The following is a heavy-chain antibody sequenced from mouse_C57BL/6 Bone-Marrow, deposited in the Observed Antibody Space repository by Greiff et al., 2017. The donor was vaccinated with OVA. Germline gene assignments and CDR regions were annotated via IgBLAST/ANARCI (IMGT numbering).Heavy chain of an antibody. CDR3: AREGNYEYYFDY. CDR1: GYTFTDYN. Sequence: DVKLVESGPELVKPGASVKIPCKASGYTFTDYNMDWVKQSHGKSLEWIGDINPNNGGTIYNQKFKGKATLTVDKSSSTAYMELRSLTSEDTAVYYCAREGNYEYYFDYWGQGTTLTVSS. CDR2: INPNNGGT. D-gene: IGHD2-1*01. V-gene: IGHV1-18*01. J-gene: IGHJ2*01.